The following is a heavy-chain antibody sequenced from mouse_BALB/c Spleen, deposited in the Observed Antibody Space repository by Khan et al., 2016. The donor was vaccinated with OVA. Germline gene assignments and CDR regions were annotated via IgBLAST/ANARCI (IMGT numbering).Heavy chain of an antibody. CDR3: ARYTTATPY. CDR2: IWAVGNT. V-gene: IGHV2-9*02. CDR1: GYSLTSYG. D-gene: IGHD1-2*01. Sequence: VQLQESGPGLVAPSQSLSITCTVSGYSLTSYGVHWVRQPPGKGLEWLGIIWAVGNTNYNSALMSSMTISKDNSKSQVFLKMNSLQTDVTAMYSCARYTTATPYWGQGTLVTVSA. J-gene: IGHJ3*01.